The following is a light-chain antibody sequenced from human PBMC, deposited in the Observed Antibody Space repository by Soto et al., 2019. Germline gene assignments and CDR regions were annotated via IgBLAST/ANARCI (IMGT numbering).Light chain of an antibody. CDR1: QSISSW. J-gene: IGKJ1*01. Sequence: DNQMTQSPSTLSASVGDRVTITCRASQSISSWLAWYQQKPGKAPNLLIYDASSLESGVPSRFSGSGFGTEFPLTISSLQPDDFATYYCQQYNGYSSFGQGTKVEIK. CDR3: QQYNGYSS. CDR2: DAS. V-gene: IGKV1-5*01.